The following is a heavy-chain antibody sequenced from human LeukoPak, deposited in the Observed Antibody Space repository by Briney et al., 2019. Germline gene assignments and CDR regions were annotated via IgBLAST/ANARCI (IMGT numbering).Heavy chain of an antibody. J-gene: IGHJ6*04. CDR3: ARWPAVVDVDV. CDR1: GYTFTGYY. CDR2: INPNTGAR. Sequence: ASVKVSCKASGYTFTGYYIRWVRQAPGLGLEWLGWINPNTGARQHAQKFQGRLTLTRDTSSNTAYMDLTSLRNDYTAVYYCARWPAVVDVDVWGKGTTVIVSS. D-gene: IGHD2-2*01. V-gene: IGHV1-2*02.